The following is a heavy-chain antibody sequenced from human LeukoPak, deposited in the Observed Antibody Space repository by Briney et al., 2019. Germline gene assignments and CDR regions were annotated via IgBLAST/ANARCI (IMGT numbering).Heavy chain of an antibody. J-gene: IGHJ4*02. CDR1: GFTSADYG. CDR3: TRSSSGWYSDY. CDR2: IRSKAYGGTT. V-gene: IGHV3-49*04. D-gene: IGHD6-19*01. Sequence: GGSKRLSRTASGFTSADYGMSWVRLAPRSGLEWVGFIRSKAYGGTTEYAASVKGRFIISRDDFKSIAYLQMNSLKTEDTAVYYCTRSSSGWYSDYWGQGTLVTVSS.